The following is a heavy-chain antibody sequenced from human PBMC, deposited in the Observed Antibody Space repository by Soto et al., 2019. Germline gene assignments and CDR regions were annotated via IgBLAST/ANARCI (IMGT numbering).Heavy chain of an antibody. V-gene: IGHV4-59*01. J-gene: IGHJ4*02. D-gene: IGHD5-12*01. CDR3: ARDRRDGYKRYFEF. Sequence: SETLSLTCTVSGGSISSYYWSWIRQPPGKGLEWIGYIYYSGSTNYSPSLKSRVTISVDTSKNQFSLKLSSVTAADTAVYFCARDRRDGYKRYFEFWGQGNQVTVSS. CDR1: GGSISSYY. CDR2: IYYSGST.